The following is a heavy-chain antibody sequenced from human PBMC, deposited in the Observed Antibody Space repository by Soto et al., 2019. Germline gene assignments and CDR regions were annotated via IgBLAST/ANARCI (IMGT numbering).Heavy chain of an antibody. D-gene: IGHD4-4*01. CDR3: TTDSYITVTPVRLDY. Sequence: GGPLRLPCAAAGFTFSNAWRNCVRKAQGKGLEWVGRVKSKTHGGTTDFAASVKGRFAISRDDSISMAFMRMNSLKIEDTAVYYCTTDSYITVTPVRLDYWGHGTLVTVSS. CDR1: GFTFSNAW. CDR2: VKSKTHGGTT. V-gene: IGHV3-15*07. J-gene: IGHJ4*01.